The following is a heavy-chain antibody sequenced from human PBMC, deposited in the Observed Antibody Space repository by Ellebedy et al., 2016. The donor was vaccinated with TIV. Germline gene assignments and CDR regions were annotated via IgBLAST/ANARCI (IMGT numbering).Heavy chain of an antibody. Sequence: PGGSLRLSCAASGFSVGSNYMSWVRQAPGKGLEWVSVFHSGGRIYYADSVKGRFTASRDNSKNTLFLQMNSLRAEDTALYFCARDGYCSGGSCYYYSGMDVWGLGTTVTVSS. CDR3: ARDGYCSGGSCYYYSGMDV. V-gene: IGHV3-66*01. D-gene: IGHD2-15*01. CDR2: FHSGGRI. CDR1: GFSVGSNY. J-gene: IGHJ6*02.